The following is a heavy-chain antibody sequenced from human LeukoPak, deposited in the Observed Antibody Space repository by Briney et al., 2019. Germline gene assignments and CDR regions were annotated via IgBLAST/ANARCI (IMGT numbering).Heavy chain of an antibody. V-gene: IGHV7-4-1*02. CDR3: ARVEFDWLLNY. D-gene: IGHD3-9*01. Sequence: ASVKISCKASGYTLTRYAVNWVRQAPGQGLEWMGWINTNIGNATYAQGFTGRFVFSLDTSVSTAYLQVSRLKAEDTAVYYCARVEFDWLLNYWGQGTLVTVSS. CDR2: INTNIGNA. CDR1: GYTLTRYA. J-gene: IGHJ4*02.